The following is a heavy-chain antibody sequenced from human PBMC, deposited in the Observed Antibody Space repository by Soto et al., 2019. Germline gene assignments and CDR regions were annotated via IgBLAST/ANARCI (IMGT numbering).Heavy chain of an antibody. V-gene: IGHV3-33*01. Sequence: GGSLRLSCEASGFSFSRYAMHWVRQSPGKGLEWVAVIWHDGTYKYYADSVKGRFTTSRDNSKSTLYLQMNRLRAEDSAVYFCARGPNYYDDTGYPWYFNYWGQGTLVTVSS. D-gene: IGHD3-22*01. CDR2: IWHDGTYK. CDR3: ARGPNYYDDTGYPWYFNY. J-gene: IGHJ4*02. CDR1: GFSFSRYA.